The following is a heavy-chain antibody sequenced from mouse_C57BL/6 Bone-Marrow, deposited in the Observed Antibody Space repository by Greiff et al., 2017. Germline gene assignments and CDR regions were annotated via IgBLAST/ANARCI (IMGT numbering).Heavy chain of an antibody. CDR2: IWRGGTT. D-gene: IGHD2-3*01. CDR1: GFSLTSYG. Sequence: VQLQQSGPGLVQPSQSLSITCTVSGFSLTSYGVHWVRQSPGKGLEWLGVIWRGGTTAYNAAFMSRLSITKDNSKSQVFFKRTSLQADDTAIYYCAKNGDGYSAMDYWGQGTSVTVSS. CDR3: AKNGDGYSAMDY. V-gene: IGHV2-5*01. J-gene: IGHJ4*01.